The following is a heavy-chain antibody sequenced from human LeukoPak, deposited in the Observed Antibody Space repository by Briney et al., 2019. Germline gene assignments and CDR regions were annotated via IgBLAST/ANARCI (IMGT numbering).Heavy chain of an antibody. D-gene: IGHD3-22*01. V-gene: IGHV3-30-3*01. J-gene: IGHJ5*02. Sequence: GGSLRLSCAASGFTFSSYAMHWVRQAPGKGLEWVAVISYDGSNKYYADSVKGRFTISRDNSKNTLYLQMNSLRAEDTAVYYCAREAESMIVVVTINWFDPWGQGTLVTVYS. CDR1: GFTFSSYA. CDR3: AREAESMIVVVTINWFDP. CDR2: ISYDGSNK.